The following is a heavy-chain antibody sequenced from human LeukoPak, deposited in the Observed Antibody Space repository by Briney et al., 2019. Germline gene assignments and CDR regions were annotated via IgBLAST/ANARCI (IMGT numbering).Heavy chain of an antibody. J-gene: IGHJ4*02. CDR1: GYSFTTFH. V-gene: IGHV1-8*02. D-gene: IGHD2-2*01. Sequence: ASVKVSCKAAGYSFTTFHINWVRQAPGQGPEWMGWMNPNTGKTGFAQKFQGRVTMTRNTSISTAYMELSSLRSEDTAVYYCARGKYQLLLSVSSHFDYWGQGTLVTVSS. CDR3: ARGKYQLLLSVSSHFDY. CDR2: MNPNTGKT.